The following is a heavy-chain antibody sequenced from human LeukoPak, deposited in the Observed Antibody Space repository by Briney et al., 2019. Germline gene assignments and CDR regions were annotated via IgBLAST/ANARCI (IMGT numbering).Heavy chain of an antibody. CDR2: VSWNRGSI. V-gene: IGHV3-9*01. CDR3: AKDNSRSYGDWYFDL. J-gene: IGHJ2*01. Sequence: PGGSLRLSCAASGFTFDDYAMHWVRQAPGKGLEWVSGVSWNRGSIGYADSVKGRFTISRDNSKNTLYLQMNSLRAEDTAVYYCAKDNSRSYGDWYFDLWGRGTLVTVSS. D-gene: IGHD1-26*01. CDR1: GFTFDDYA.